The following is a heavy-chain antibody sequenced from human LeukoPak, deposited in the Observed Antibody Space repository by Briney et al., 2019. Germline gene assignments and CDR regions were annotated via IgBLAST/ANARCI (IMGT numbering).Heavy chain of an antibody. V-gene: IGHV3-11*04. CDR2: ISSGGNTI. CDR3: ATASLYFDN. J-gene: IGHJ4*02. Sequence: GGSLRLSCAVSGFTVSSSYMNWVRQAPGKGLEWVSYISSGGNTIKYADSVKGRFTISRDNARNSLYLQINSLRAEDTAVYYCATASLYFDNWGQGTLVTVSS. CDR1: GFTVSSSY.